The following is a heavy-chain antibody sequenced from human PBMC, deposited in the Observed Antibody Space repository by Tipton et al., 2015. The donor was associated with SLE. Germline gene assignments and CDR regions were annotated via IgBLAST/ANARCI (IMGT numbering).Heavy chain of an antibody. CDR3: ARGHGIAAAGPFDY. D-gene: IGHD6-13*01. J-gene: IGHJ4*02. CDR1: GASIKSGSYF. Sequence: TLSLTCTVSGASIKSGSYFWTWIRQPAGKGLDWIGRMFSSGDTNYNPSLKSRLTMSVDTSKNQLSLTVNSVTAADTAVYYCARGHGIAAAGPFDYWGQGTLVTVSS. CDR2: MFSSGDT. V-gene: IGHV4-61*02.